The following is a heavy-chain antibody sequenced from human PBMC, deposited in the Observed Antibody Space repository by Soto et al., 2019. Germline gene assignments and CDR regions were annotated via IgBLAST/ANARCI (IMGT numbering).Heavy chain of an antibody. J-gene: IGHJ4*02. CDR2: ISGGGSNT. CDR1: GFPFSSYV. Sequence: PGGSRRLSWAASGFPFSSYVMAWVRQAPGKGLEWASGISGGGSNTFYADSVKGRFTISRDNSKNTLLLQMNSLGAEDTAVYYCAKDSNKYSSSLRGRYFDYWGQGIGVNVSS. CDR3: AKDSNKYSSSLRGRYFDY. D-gene: IGHD4-4*01. V-gene: IGHV3-23*01.